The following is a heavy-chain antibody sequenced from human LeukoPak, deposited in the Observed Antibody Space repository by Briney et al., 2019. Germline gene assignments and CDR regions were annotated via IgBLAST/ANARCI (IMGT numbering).Heavy chain of an antibody. CDR1: GGSFSGYY. V-gene: IGHV4-34*01. Sequence: SETLSLTCAVYGGSFSGYYWSWVRRPPGKGLEWIGEINHSGSTNYNPSLKSRVTISVDTSKNQFSLKLSSVTAADTAVYYCARTLSSWAPAFDYWGQGTLVTVSS. J-gene: IGHJ4*02. CDR2: INHSGST. D-gene: IGHD6-13*01. CDR3: ARTLSSWAPAFDY.